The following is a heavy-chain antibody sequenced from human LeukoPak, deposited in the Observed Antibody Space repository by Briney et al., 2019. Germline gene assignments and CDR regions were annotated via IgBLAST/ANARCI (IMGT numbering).Heavy chain of an antibody. CDR2: VSSKAYGGTT. D-gene: IGHD3-10*01. CDR3: TRYYYGSGSYSRFDS. Sequence: PGGSLRLSCAASGFTFSSYGMHWVRQAPGKGLEWVGFVSSKAYGGTTEYAASVEGRFTISRDDSKSVVYLQMNSLKTEDTAMYYCTRYYYGSGSYSRFDSWGQGTLVIVSS. J-gene: IGHJ4*02. CDR1: GFTFSSYG. V-gene: IGHV3-49*04.